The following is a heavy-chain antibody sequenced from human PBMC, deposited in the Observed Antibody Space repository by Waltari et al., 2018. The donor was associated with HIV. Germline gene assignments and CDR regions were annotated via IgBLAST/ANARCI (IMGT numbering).Heavy chain of an antibody. V-gene: IGHV5-51*01. CDR2: IYPTDSNV. D-gene: IGHD3-10*01. Sequence: EVQLVQSGSEVKKPGESLKISCKTSGYSFTNYWIGWVRQKPGKGLEWMGIIYPTDSNVAYSPSFQGHVSISVDKSVSTAYLQWSNLKASDTAMYFCARHKGHSALVRGITSYYFYMDVWGKGTSVTVSS. J-gene: IGHJ6*03. CDR1: GYSFTNYW. CDR3: ARHKGHSALVRGITSYYFYMDV.